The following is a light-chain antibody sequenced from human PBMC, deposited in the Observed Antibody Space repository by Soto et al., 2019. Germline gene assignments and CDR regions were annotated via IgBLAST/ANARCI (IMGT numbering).Light chain of an antibody. J-gene: IGKJ5*01. CDR3: QQYHNLIT. CDR2: ATS. Sequence: DIQMTQSPASLSASVGDRVTITCQASQYIINSCNLYQQKPGKAPKLLIYATSNFETGVPSRFSGSGSGTDYTLTISSLQPEDNSTDYCQQYHNLITFGQGTRLEIK. CDR1: QYIINS. V-gene: IGKV1-33*01.